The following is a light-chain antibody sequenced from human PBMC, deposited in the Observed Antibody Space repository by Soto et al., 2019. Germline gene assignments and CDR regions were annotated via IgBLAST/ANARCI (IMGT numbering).Light chain of an antibody. CDR3: MQALQTPGA. Sequence: DIVMTQSPLSLPVTPGEPASISCRSSQSLLHSNGYNYLDWYLQKPGQSPQLLIYLGSNRASGVPDRFSGSWSGTDYTLKISRVEAENVGVYYCMQALQTPGAFGGGTNVEIK. CDR2: LGS. J-gene: IGKJ4*01. CDR1: QSLLHSNGYNY. V-gene: IGKV2-28*01.